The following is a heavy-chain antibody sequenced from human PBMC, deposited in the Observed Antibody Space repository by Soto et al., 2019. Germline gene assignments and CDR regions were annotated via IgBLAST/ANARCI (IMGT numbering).Heavy chain of an antibody. J-gene: IGHJ4*02. Sequence: ASVKVSCRASGYTFTSYGISWVRQAPGQGLEGMGWISAYNGNTNYAQKLQGRVTMTTDTSTSTAYMELRSLRSDDTAVYYCARERTRYDYIWGSYRQALDYWGQGTLVTVSS. CDR2: ISAYNGNT. D-gene: IGHD3-16*02. CDR3: ARERTRYDYIWGSYRQALDY. CDR1: GYTFTSYG. V-gene: IGHV1-18*01.